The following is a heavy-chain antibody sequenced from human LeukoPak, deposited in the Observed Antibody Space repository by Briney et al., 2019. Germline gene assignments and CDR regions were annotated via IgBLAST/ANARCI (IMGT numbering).Heavy chain of an antibody. J-gene: IGHJ4*02. CDR2: ISYDGNNQ. CDR1: GFAFSSLA. D-gene: IGHD6-19*01. Sequence: GTSLRLSCAVSGFAFSSLAMHWVRQAPGKGLEWVAFISYDGNNQYYADSVKGRFTISRDNSKNTLYLQMNSLRAEDTAVYYCARDPVAVAGLDYWGQGTLVTVSS. V-gene: IGHV3-30-3*01. CDR3: ARDPVAVAGLDY.